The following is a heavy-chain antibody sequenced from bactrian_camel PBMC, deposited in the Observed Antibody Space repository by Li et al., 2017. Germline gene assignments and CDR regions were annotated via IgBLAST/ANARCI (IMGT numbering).Heavy chain of an antibody. J-gene: IGHJ6*01. V-gene: IGHV3S53*01. CDR3: ARGEPASFGY. D-gene: IGHD3*01. Sequence: VQLVESGGGSVQAGESLRLSCVASGYTLPMNMGWFRRLPGQEREGVAAIAGDGRTDYADSVKGRFTISRDNAKNTVYLQMNSLKSEDTALYYCARGEPASFGYWGQGTQVTVS. CDR1: GYTLPMN. CDR2: IAGDGRT.